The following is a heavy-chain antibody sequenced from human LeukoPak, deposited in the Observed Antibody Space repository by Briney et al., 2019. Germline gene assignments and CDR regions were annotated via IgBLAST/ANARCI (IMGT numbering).Heavy chain of an antibody. D-gene: IGHD3-22*01. CDR3: ARGSSGYLLNWFDP. CDR2: INQDGGDK. CDR1: GFTFSSYA. V-gene: IGHV3-7*01. J-gene: IGHJ5*02. Sequence: GGSLRLSCAASGFTFSSYAMSWVRQAPGKGLDWVANINQDGGDKYYVDSVKGRFTISRDNAKNSLYLQMNSLRAEDTAVYYCARGSSGYLLNWFDPWGQGTLVTVSS.